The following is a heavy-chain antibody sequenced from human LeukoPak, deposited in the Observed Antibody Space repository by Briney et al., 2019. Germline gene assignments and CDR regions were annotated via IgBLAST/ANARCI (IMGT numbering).Heavy chain of an antibody. CDR3: AREGLDY. V-gene: IGHV1-8*01. Sequence: ASVKVSCKASGYTFTNYDIDWVRQATGQGLEWMGYKNPNSGNSAYAQKFQGRVTITPDASITTAYMELSGLRSEDTALYYCAREGLDYWGQGTLVAVSS. CDR2: KNPNSGNS. J-gene: IGHJ4*02. CDR1: GYTFTNYD.